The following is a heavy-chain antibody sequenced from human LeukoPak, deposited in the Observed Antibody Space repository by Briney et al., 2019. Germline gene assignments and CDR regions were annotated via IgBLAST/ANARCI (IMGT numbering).Heavy chain of an antibody. D-gene: IGHD2-15*01. CDR1: GFTFSSCS. V-gene: IGHV3-21*01. Sequence: GGSLRLSCAASGFTFSSCSMNWVRQAPGKGLEWVSSISSSSSYIYYADSVKGRFTISRDNAKNSLYLQMNSLRAEDTAVYYCARDRKDIVVVVAAPNWFDPWGQGTLVTVSS. CDR2: ISSSSSYI. CDR3: ARDRKDIVVVVAAPNWFDP. J-gene: IGHJ5*02.